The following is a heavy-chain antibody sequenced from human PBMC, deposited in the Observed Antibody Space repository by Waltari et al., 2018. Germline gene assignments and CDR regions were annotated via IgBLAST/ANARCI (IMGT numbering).Heavy chain of an antibody. CDR3: ARSPVRRGSGSLDYYAMDV. CDR2: IYHSGST. J-gene: IGHJ6*02. V-gene: IGHV4-59*01. Sequence: QVRLQESGPGLVKPSETLSLTCSVSGDSMNRYYWSWIRQTPGKGLEWIGYIYHSGSTNSNPSVESRVSMSIDTSTNQFSLNLNSVTAADTAVYYCARSPVRRGSGSLDYYAMDVWGQGTTVTVSS. D-gene: IGHD3-10*01. CDR1: GDSMNRYY.